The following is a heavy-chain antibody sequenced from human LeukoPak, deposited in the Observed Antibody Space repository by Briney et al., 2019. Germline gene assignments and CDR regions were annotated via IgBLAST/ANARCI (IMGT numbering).Heavy chain of an antibody. Sequence: SETLSLTCTVSGGSISSCYWSWIRQPPGKGLEWIGYIYYSGSTNYNPSLKSRVTISVDTSKNQFSLKLSSVTAADTAVYYCARVSCSGGSCYPYNWFDPWGQGTLVTVSS. D-gene: IGHD2-15*01. CDR1: GGSISSCY. CDR3: ARVSCSGGSCYPYNWFDP. J-gene: IGHJ5*02. V-gene: IGHV4-59*01. CDR2: IYYSGST.